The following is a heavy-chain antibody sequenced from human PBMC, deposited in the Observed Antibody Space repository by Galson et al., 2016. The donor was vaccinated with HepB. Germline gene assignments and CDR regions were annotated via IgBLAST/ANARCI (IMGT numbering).Heavy chain of an antibody. Sequence: SLRLSCAASGFSFSKYTMNWVRQAPGKGLEWVSSISTSSSYISYADSLKGRFTISRDNAKNSLYLQMTSLRAEDTAVYYCARRDYYYYGKDVWGQGTTVFVSS. J-gene: IGHJ6*02. CDR3: ARRDYYYYGKDV. CDR1: GFSFSKYT. CDR2: ISTSSSYI. V-gene: IGHV3-21*06.